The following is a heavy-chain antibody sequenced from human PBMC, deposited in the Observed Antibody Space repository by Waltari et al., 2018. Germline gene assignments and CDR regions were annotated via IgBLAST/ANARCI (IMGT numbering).Heavy chain of an antibody. Sequence: EVLLVESGGGLVKPGVSLRLSCVVSGFPFSLYSMNWFRQAPGKGLGWVACIDSGSTYIHYGDSMKGRFTISRDNAKNSLYLQMNRLRPEDTAVYYCARPPLYVASAGSGDYWGRGTLVTVSS. CDR3: ARPPLYVASAGSGDY. D-gene: IGHD2-15*01. V-gene: IGHV3-21*01. J-gene: IGHJ4*02. CDR1: GFPFSLYS. CDR2: IDSGSTYI.